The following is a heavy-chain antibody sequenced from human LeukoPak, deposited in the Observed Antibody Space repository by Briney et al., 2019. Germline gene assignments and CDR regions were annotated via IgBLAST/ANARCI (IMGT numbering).Heavy chain of an antibody. Sequence: PSETLSLTCAVYGGSFSGYYWSWIRQPPGKGLEWIGEINHSGSTNYNPSLKSRVTISVDTSKNQFSLKLSSVTAADTAVYYCARERRSIGYCSSTSCYEKAYYYYYYYMDVWGKGTTVTVSS. J-gene: IGHJ6*03. CDR2: INHSGST. CDR3: ARERRSIGYCSSTSCYEKAYYYYYYYMDV. V-gene: IGHV4-34*01. CDR1: GGSFSGYY. D-gene: IGHD2-2*01.